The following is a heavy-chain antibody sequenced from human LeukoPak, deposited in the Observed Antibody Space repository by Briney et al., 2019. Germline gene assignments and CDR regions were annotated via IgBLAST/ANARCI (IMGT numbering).Heavy chain of an antibody. Sequence: PSETLSLTCTVSGGSISSGSYYWSWIRQPAGKGLEWIGRIYTSGSTNYNPSLKSRVTMSVDTSKNQFSLKLSSVTAADTAVYYCARDLDYFDYWGQGTLVTVSS. CDR1: GGSISSGSYY. CDR2: IYTSGST. V-gene: IGHV4-61*02. CDR3: ARDLDYFDY. J-gene: IGHJ4*02.